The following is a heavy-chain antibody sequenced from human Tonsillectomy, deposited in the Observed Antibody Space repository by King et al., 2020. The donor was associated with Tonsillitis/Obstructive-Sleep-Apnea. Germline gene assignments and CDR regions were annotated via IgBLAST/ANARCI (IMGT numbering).Heavy chain of an antibody. CDR1: GDTFTGYY. J-gene: IGHJ6*03. D-gene: IGHD2-2*01. Sequence: VQLVESGAEVKKPGASVKVSCKASGDTFTGYYMHWVRQAPGQGLEWMGWINPNSGGTNYAQKFQGWVTMTRDTSISTAYMGLSRLRSDDTAVYYCARGEDIVVVPAYYYMDVWGKGTTVTVSS. CDR3: ARGEDIVVVPAYYYMDV. V-gene: IGHV1-2*04. CDR2: INPNSGGT.